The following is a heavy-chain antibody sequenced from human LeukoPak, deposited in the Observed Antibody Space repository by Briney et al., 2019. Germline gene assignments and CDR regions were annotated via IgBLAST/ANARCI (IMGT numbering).Heavy chain of an antibody. CDR2: IQYDGSNK. CDR1: GFTFRSYG. Sequence: GGSLRLSCAAFGFTFRSYGMHWVRQAPGKGLEWMAFIQYDGSNKYYADSVKGRFTISRDNSKNTLDLQMDSLRPEDTAVHYCARWIGAAGIEYHYYMDVWGRGTTVTVSS. J-gene: IGHJ6*03. CDR3: ARWIGAAGIEYHYYMDV. V-gene: IGHV3-30*02. D-gene: IGHD6-13*01.